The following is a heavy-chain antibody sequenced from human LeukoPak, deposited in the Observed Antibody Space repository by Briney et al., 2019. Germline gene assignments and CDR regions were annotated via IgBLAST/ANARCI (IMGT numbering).Heavy chain of an antibody. J-gene: IGHJ4*02. V-gene: IGHV1-46*01. Sequence: ASVKVSCKASGYTFTSYYMHWVRQAPGQGLEWMGIINPSGGSTSYAQKFQGRVTITTDESTSTAYMELSSLRSEDTAVYYCARDRSGYNWNDWGQGTLVTVSS. CDR2: INPSGGST. D-gene: IGHD1-1*01. CDR1: GYTFTSYY. CDR3: ARDRSGYNWND.